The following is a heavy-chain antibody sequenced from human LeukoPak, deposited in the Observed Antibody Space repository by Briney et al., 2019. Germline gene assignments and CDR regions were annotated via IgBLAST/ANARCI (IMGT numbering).Heavy chain of an antibody. V-gene: IGHV1-2*02. CDR1: GYTFTGYY. Sequence: GASVKVSCKASGYTFTGYYMHWVRQAPGQGLEWMGWINPNSGGTNYAQKFQGRVTMTRDTSISTAYMELSRLRSDDTAVYYCARGPSRYYYDSSGYRSHGGSWFDPWGQGTLVTVSS. CDR2: INPNSGGT. J-gene: IGHJ5*02. CDR3: ARGPSRYYYDSSGYRSHGGSWFDP. D-gene: IGHD3-22*01.